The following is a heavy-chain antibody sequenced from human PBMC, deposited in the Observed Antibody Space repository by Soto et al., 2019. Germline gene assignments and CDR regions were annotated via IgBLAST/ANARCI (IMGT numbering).Heavy chain of an antibody. J-gene: IGHJ4*02. D-gene: IGHD3-10*01. Sequence: SVKVSCKASGGTFSSYAISWVRQAPGQGLEWMGGIIPIFGTANYAQKFQGRVTITADESTSTAYMELSSLRSEDTAVYYCARGKFGELLFDYWGQGTMVTVSS. V-gene: IGHV1-69*13. CDR3: ARGKFGELLFDY. CDR2: IIPIFGTA. CDR1: GGTFSSYA.